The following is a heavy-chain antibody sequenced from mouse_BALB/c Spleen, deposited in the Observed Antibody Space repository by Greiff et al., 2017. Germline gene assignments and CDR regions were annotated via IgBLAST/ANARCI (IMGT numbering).Heavy chain of an antibody. CDR3: ARSYDVYYFWFAY. CDR2: IDAANGNT. V-gene: IGHV14-3*02. J-gene: IGHJ3*01. D-gene: IGHD2-3*01. CDR1: GFNIKDTY. Sequence: EVKLQESGADLVKPGASVKLSCTASGFNIKDTYMHWVKQRPEQGLEWIGRIDAANGNTKYDPKFQGKATITADTSSNTAYLQLSSLTSEDTAVYYCARSYDVYYFWFAYWGQGTLVTVSA.